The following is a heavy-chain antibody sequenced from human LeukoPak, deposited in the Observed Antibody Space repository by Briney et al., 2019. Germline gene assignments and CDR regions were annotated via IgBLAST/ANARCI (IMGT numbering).Heavy chain of an antibody. D-gene: IGHD6-19*01. CDR2: IYYSGST. CDR3: VRTEVSSGSEDY. Sequence: PSQTPSLTXTVSGGSIISSAYYWSWIRQPPGKGLEWIGYIYYSGSTYYNPSLKSRVTISLDTSKNQFSLKLSSVTAADTAVYYCVRTEVSSGSEDYWGQGTLVTVSS. J-gene: IGHJ4*02. CDR1: GGSIISSAYY. V-gene: IGHV4-30-4*08.